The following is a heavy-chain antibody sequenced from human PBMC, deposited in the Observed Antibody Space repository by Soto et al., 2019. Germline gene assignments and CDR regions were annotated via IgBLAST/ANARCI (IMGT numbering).Heavy chain of an antibody. V-gene: IGHV4-31*03. Sequence: QVQLQESGPGLVKPSQTLSLTCTVSGGSISSGGYYWSWIRQHPGKGLEWIGYIYYSGSTYYNPSLKSRVTIPVHTAKNQFSLKLSSVTAADTAVYYCARGRRSDDYRDYWGQGTLVTVSS. CDR2: IYYSGST. CDR3: ARGRRSDDYRDY. D-gene: IGHD1-26*01. CDR1: GGSISSGGYY. J-gene: IGHJ4*02.